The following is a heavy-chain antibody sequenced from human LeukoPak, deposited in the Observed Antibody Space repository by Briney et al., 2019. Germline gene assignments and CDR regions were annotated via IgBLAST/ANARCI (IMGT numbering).Heavy chain of an antibody. CDR3: VQYSSSWYQGDFDY. D-gene: IGHD6-13*01. Sequence: SETLPLTCTVSGYSISSGYYWSWIRQPPGKGLEWIGEINHSGSTNYNPSLKSRVTISVDTSKNQFSLKLSSVTAADTAVYYCVQYSSSWYQGDFDYWGQGTLVTVSS. CDR1: GYSISSGYY. J-gene: IGHJ4*02. CDR2: INHSGST. V-gene: IGHV4-38-2*02.